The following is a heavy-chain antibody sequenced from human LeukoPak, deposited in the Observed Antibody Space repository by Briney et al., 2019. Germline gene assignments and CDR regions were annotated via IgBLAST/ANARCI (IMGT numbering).Heavy chain of an antibody. CDR2: TIPIFGTA. D-gene: IGHD3-22*01. CDR1: GGTFSSYA. Sequence: SVKVSCKASGGTFSSYAISWVRQAPGQGLEWMGGTIPIFGTANYAQKFQGRVTITTDESTSTAYMELSSLRSEDTAVYYCARGQGRNMISEPFDYWGQGTLVTVSS. V-gene: IGHV1-69*05. CDR3: ARGQGRNMISEPFDY. J-gene: IGHJ4*02.